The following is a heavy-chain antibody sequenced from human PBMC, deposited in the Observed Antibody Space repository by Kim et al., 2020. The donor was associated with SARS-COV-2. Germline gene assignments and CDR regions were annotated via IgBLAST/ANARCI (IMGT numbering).Heavy chain of an antibody. Sequence: GGSLRLSCAASGFTFSSYGMHWVRQAPGKGLEWVAVIWYDGSNKYYADSVKGRFTISRDNSKNTLYLQMNSLRAEDTAVYYCARDGDSSWYFVMNDAFDIWGQGTMVTVSS. D-gene: IGHD6-13*01. V-gene: IGHV3-33*01. CDR3: ARDGDSSWYFVMNDAFDI. J-gene: IGHJ3*02. CDR1: GFTFSSYG. CDR2: IWYDGSNK.